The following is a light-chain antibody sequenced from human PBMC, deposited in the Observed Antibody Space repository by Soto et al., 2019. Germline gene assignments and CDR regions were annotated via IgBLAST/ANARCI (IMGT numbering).Light chain of an antibody. V-gene: IGLV1-40*01. CDR1: SSNIGAGYD. CDR3: QSYDSSLSGHVV. CDR2: GNS. J-gene: IGLJ2*01. Sequence: QPVLTQPPSVSGAPGQRVTISCTGSSSNIGAGYDVHWYQQLPGTAPNLLIYGNSNRPSGVPDRFSGSKSGTSASLAITGLQAEDEADYYCQSYDSSLSGHVVFGGGTKVTVL.